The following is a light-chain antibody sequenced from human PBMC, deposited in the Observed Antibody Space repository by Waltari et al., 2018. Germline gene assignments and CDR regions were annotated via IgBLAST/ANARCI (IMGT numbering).Light chain of an antibody. V-gene: IGKV4-1*01. CDR3: QQYYSTPLT. CDR1: QSVLYSSNNKNY. Sequence: DFVMTQSPDSLAVSLGERATINCKSSQSVLYSSNNKNYLAWYQQRPGPPPKLLIHWASTREYGVPDRLGGSGSGTDFTLTISSLQAEDVAVYYCQQYYSTPLTFGGGTKVEIK. CDR2: WAS. J-gene: IGKJ4*01.